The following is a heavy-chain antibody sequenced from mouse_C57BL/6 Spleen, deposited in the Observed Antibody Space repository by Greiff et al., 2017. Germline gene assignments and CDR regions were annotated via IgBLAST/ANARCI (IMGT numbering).Heavy chain of an antibody. CDR3: ARSGGDYDVGAWFAY. CDR1: GYAFSSYW. V-gene: IGHV1-80*01. CDR2: IYPGDGDT. J-gene: IGHJ3*01. Sequence: VQLQQSGAELVKPGASVKISCKASGYAFSSYWMNWVKQRPGKGLEWIGQIYPGDGDTNYNGKFTGKATLTADKSSSTAYMQLSSLTSEDSAVYVCARSGGDYDVGAWFAYWGQGTLVTVSA. D-gene: IGHD2-4*01.